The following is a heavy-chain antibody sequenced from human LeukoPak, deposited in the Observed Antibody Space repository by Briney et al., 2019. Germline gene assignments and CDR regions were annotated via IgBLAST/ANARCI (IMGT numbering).Heavy chain of an antibody. CDR2: INHSGST. CDR1: GGSFSGYY. CDR3: AIHIVVVPAAKKKNWFDP. Sequence: SETLSLTCAVYGGSFSGYYLSWIRQPPGKGLEWMGEINHSGSTNYNPSLKSRVTISVDTSKNQFSLRLSCVRAADTAVYYCAIHIVVVPAAKKKNWFDPWGQGTLVTVSS. J-gene: IGHJ5*02. D-gene: IGHD2-2*01. V-gene: IGHV4-34*01.